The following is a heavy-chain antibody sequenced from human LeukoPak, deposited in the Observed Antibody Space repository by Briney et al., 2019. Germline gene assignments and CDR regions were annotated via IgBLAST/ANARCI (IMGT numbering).Heavy chain of an antibody. J-gene: IGHJ1*01. Sequence: ASVKVSCKASGYTFTGYYMHWVRQAPGQGLEWMGWINPNSGGTNYAQKFQGRVTMTRDTSISTAYMELSRLRSDDTAVYYCARQKDIVVVPAAYLSLQHWGQGTLVTVSS. V-gene: IGHV1-2*02. CDR3: ARQKDIVVVPAAYLSLQH. CDR2: INPNSGGT. D-gene: IGHD2-2*01. CDR1: GYTFTGYY.